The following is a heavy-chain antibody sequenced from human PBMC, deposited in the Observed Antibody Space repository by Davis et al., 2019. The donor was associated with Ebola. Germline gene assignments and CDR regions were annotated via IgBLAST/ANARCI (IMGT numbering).Heavy chain of an antibody. CDR1: GFTFSSYA. Sequence: PGGSLRLSCAASGFTFSSYAMSWVRQAPGKGLEWVAVISYDGSNKYYADSVKGRFTISRDISKNTLYLQMNSLRAEATAVYYCARRTPPDYWGQGTLVTVSS. CDR3: ARRTPPDY. V-gene: IGHV3-30-3*01. J-gene: IGHJ4*02. CDR2: ISYDGSNK.